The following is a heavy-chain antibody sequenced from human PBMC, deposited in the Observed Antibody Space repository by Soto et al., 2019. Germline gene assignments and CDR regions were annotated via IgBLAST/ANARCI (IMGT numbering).Heavy chain of an antibody. Sequence: GESLKISCKGSGYSFTSYWISWVRQMPGKGLEWMGRIDPSDSYTNYSPSFQGHVTISADKSISTAYLQWSSLKASDTAMYYCARIGRIAVAGNYYYGMDVWGQGTTVTVSS. CDR2: IDPSDSYT. CDR1: GYSFTSYW. J-gene: IGHJ6*02. D-gene: IGHD6-19*01. V-gene: IGHV5-10-1*01. CDR3: ARIGRIAVAGNYYYGMDV.